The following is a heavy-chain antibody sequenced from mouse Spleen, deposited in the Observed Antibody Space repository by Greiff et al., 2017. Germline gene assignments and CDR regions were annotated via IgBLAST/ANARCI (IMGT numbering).Heavy chain of an antibody. CDR3: ARDDGYSWFAY. D-gene: IGHD2-3*01. V-gene: IGHV3-6*01. J-gene: IGHJ3*01. Sequence: DVQLQESGPGLVKPSQSLSLTCSVTGYSITSGYYWNWILQFPGNKLEWMGYISYDGSNNYNPSLKNRISITRDTSKNQFFLKLNSVTTEDTATYYCARDDGYSWFAYWGQGTLVTVSA. CDR2: ISYDGSN. CDR1: GYSITSGYY.